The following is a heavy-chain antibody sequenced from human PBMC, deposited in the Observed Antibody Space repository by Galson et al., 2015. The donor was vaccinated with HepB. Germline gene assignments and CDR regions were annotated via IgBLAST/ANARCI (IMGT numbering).Heavy chain of an antibody. Sequence: SLRLSCAASGFTFSSYAMSWVRQAPGKGLEWVSAISGSGGSTYYADSVKGRFTISRDNSKNTLYLQMNSLRAEDTAVYYCARTTVLSGYDDYWGQGTLVTVSS. J-gene: IGHJ4*02. V-gene: IGHV3-23*01. CDR3: ARTTVLSGYDDY. CDR2: ISGSGGST. CDR1: GFTFSSYA. D-gene: IGHD5-12*01.